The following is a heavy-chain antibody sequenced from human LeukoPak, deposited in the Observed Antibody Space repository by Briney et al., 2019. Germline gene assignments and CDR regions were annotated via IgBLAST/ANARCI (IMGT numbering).Heavy chain of an antibody. CDR1: GFTFSSYA. J-gene: IGHJ4*02. V-gene: IGHV3-23*01. CDR3: AKDYSGIAVAGTIY. Sequence: GGSLRLSCAASGFTFSSYAMSWVRQAPGKGLEWVSAISSSGGSTYYADSVKGRFTISRDNSKNTLYLQMNSLRAEDTAVYYCAKDYSGIAVAGTIYWGQGTLVTVSS. CDR2: ISSSGGST. D-gene: IGHD6-19*01.